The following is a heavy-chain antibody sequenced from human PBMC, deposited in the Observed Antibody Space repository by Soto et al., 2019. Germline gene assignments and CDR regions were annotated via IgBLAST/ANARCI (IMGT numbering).Heavy chain of an antibody. Sequence: GGSLRLSCAASGFTFSSYAMSWVRQAPGKGLEWVSAISGSGGSTYYADSVKGRFTISRDNSKNTLYLQMNSLRAEDTAVYYCAITMIVVVIMGPFDYSGPGALVTVYS. CDR3: AITMIVVVIMGPFDY. J-gene: IGHJ4*02. CDR2: ISGSGGST. CDR1: GFTFSSYA. V-gene: IGHV3-23*01. D-gene: IGHD3-22*01.